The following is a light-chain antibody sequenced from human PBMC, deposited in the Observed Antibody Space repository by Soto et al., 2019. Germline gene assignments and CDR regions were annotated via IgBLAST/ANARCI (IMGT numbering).Light chain of an antibody. Sequence: DFVMTQAPDSLAVSLGERATINCKSSQSVLYNSNNKNHLGWFQQKPGHPPKLLIYGTSFRPSGVPDRFRGSGSETDFTLTISSLQAEDVAVYYCQQYYSIPFTFGQGTKLEI. CDR2: GTS. CDR3: QQYYSIPFT. J-gene: IGKJ2*01. CDR1: QSVLYNSNNKNH. V-gene: IGKV4-1*01.